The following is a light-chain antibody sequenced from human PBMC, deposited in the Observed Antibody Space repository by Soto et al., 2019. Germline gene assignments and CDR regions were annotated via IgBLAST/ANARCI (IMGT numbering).Light chain of an antibody. V-gene: IGLV1-40*01. J-gene: IGLJ2*01. CDR1: STNIGAGYD. CDR2: GDN. CDR3: QSYDHSLSGSWI. Sequence: QSVLTQPPSISRAPGLRVTISCTGSSTNIGAGYDVHWYQQVPGTAPKLLIYGDNKRPSGVPDRFSTSKSGTSASLVITGLQAEDEADYYCQSYDHSLSGSWIFGGGTKLTVL.